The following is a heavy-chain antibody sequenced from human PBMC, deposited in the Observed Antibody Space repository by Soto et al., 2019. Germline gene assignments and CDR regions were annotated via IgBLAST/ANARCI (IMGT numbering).Heavy chain of an antibody. CDR1: GYTFTSYG. Sequence: GASVKVSCKASGYTFTSYGISWVRQAPGQGLEWMGWISAYNGNTNYAQKLQGRVTMTTDTSTSTAYMELRSLRSDDTAVYYCARDGTTYYDFWSGYWHVEYWGQGTLVTVSS. CDR2: ISAYNGNT. J-gene: IGHJ4*02. D-gene: IGHD3-3*01. CDR3: ARDGTTYYDFWSGYWHVEY. V-gene: IGHV1-18*01.